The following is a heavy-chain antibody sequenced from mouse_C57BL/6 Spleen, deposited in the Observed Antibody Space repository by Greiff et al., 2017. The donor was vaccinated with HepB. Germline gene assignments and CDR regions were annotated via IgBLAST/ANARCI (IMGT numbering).Heavy chain of an antibody. J-gene: IGHJ4*01. D-gene: IGHD4-1*01. Sequence: EVKLMESGGDLVKPGGSLKLSCAASGFTFSSYGMSWVRQTPDKRLEWVATISSGGSYTYYPDSVKGRFTISRDNAKNTLYLQMSSLKSEDTAMYYCARISGKAMDYWGQGTSVTVSS. CDR1: GFTFSSYG. CDR2: ISSGGSYT. V-gene: IGHV5-6*01. CDR3: ARISGKAMDY.